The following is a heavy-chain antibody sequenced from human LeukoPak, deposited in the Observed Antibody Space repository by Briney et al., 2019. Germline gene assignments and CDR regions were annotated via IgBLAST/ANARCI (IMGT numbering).Heavy chain of an antibody. V-gene: IGHV4-31*02. CDR3: ARVGTPGYSGYDH. J-gene: IGHJ4*02. D-gene: IGHD5-12*01. Sequence: SWIRQHPGKGLEWIGSIYYSGRTYYNPSLKSRVTTSIDTSKNQFSLKLSSVTAADTAVYYCARVGTPGYSGYDHWGQGTLVTVSS. CDR2: IYYSGRT.